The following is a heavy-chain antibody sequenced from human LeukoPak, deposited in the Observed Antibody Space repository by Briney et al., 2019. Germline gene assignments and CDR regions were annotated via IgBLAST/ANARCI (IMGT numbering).Heavy chain of an antibody. V-gene: IGHV4-59*01. CDR2: IYYSGST. CDR3: ARGRSGYSYAFDS. Sequence: SGTLSLTCTVSGASISSYYWSWIRQPPGRGLEWIGYIYYSGSTNYSPSLNSRVTISIDTSKNQFSLRLRSVTAADTAIYYCARGRSGYSYAFDSWGQGTLVTVSS. CDR1: GASISSYY. J-gene: IGHJ4*02. D-gene: IGHD5-18*01.